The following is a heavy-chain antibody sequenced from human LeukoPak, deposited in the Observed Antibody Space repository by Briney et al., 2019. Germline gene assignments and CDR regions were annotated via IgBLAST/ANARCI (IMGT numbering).Heavy chain of an antibody. D-gene: IGHD2-2*01. CDR3: ARVHCSSTSCYLLRGGSFDY. V-gene: IGHV4-34*01. J-gene: IGHJ4*02. CDR1: GGSFSGYY. Sequence: SKTLSLTCAVYGGSFSGYYWSWVRQPPGKGLEWIGEINHSGSTNYNPSLKSRVTISVDTSKNQFSLKLSSVTAADTAVYYCARVHCSSTSCYLLRGGSFDYWGQGTLVTVSS. CDR2: INHSGST.